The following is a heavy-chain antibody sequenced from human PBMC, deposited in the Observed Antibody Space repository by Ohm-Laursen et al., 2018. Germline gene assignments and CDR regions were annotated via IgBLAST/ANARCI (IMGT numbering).Heavy chain of an antibody. V-gene: IGHV2-5*01. CDR2: IYWNDDK. D-gene: IGHD4-23*01. CDR3: AHGDYGGAYFDL. Sequence: TQTLTLTCTFSGFSLSTSGVGVGWIRQPPGKALEWLALIYWNDDKLYSPSLRSRLTITKDTSKNQVVLTVTNMDPVNTATYYCAHGDYGGAYFDLWGRGTLVTVSS. J-gene: IGHJ2*01. CDR1: GFSLSTSGVG.